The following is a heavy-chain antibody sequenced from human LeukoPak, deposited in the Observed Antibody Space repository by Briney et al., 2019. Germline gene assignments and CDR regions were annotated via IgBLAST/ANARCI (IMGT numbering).Heavy chain of an antibody. V-gene: IGHV1-2*02. J-gene: IGHJ4*02. CDR2: INPNSGGT. Sequence: ASVKVSCKASGYTFTGYYMHWVRQAPGQGLEWMGWINPNSGGTNYAQKFQGRVTMIRDTSISTAYMELSRLRSDDTAMYYCARDREMYSSTSWYDRSFDYWGQGTLVTVSS. CDR3: ARDREMYSSTSWYDRSFDY. CDR1: GYTFTGYY. D-gene: IGHD6-13*01.